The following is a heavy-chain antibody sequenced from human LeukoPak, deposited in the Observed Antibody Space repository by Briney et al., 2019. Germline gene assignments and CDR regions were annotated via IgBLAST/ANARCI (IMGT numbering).Heavy chain of an antibody. Sequence: ASVKVSCKASGYTFTGYYMHWVRQAPGEGLEWMGWINPNSGGTNYAQKFQGRGTMTSDTSISTDYMEQSRLRSDDTAVYYCARAGEPPLGYWGQGSLVSVSS. CDR2: INPNSGGT. CDR1: GYTFTGYY. D-gene: IGHD7-27*01. V-gene: IGHV1-2*02. CDR3: ARAGEPPLGY. J-gene: IGHJ4*02.